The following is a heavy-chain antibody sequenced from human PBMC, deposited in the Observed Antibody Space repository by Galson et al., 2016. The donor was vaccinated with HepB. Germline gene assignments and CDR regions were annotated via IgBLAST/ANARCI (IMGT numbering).Heavy chain of an antibody. CDR2: FSYGVST. D-gene: IGHD2-8*01. Sequence: FHWGWIRQPPGKGLEWIGTFSYGVSTHYNSSLNSRVTISVDTSKNQFSLKLSSVTAADTAVYYCARRVYYFDYWGQGTLVTVSS. CDR1: FH. J-gene: IGHJ4*02. V-gene: IGHV4-39*01. CDR3: ARRVYYFDY.